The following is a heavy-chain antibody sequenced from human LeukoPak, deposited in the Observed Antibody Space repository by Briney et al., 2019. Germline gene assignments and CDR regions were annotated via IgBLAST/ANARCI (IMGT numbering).Heavy chain of an antibody. D-gene: IGHD2-15*01. CDR1: GFTFSSYA. CDR3: ANLGYCSGGSCYSEGYYYYGMDV. J-gene: IGHJ6*02. V-gene: IGHV3-23*01. Sequence: PGGSLRLSCAASGFTFSSYAMSWVRQAPGKGLEWVSAISGSGGSTYYADSVKGRFTISRDNSKNTLYLQMNSLRAEDTAVYYCANLGYCSGGSCYSEGYYYYGMDVWGQGTTVTVSS. CDR2: ISGSGGST.